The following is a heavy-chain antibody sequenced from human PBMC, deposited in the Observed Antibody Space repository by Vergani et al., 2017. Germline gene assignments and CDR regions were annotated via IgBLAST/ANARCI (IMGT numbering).Heavy chain of an antibody. CDR1: GFSFNTYG. CDR3: AKDGRENSDYGYFDY. V-gene: IGHV3-30*02. J-gene: IGHJ4*02. Sequence: QVQLVETGGGVVQPGGSLRLYCATSGFSFNTYGAHWVRQAPGKGLEWVAFIGYDGRIKYNVDSVKGRVTISRDTSKKTLSLQMRSLRADDTAVYYCAKDGRENSDYGYFDYWGGGGLVADSS. CDR2: IGYDGRIK. D-gene: IGHD4-17*01.